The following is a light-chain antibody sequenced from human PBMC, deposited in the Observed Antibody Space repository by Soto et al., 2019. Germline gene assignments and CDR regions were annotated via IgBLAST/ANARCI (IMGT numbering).Light chain of an antibody. V-gene: IGKV3-15*01. Sequence: EIVMTQSPATLSVYPGETATLSCRASQSVGSAVAWYQHKPGQAPRLLIVVASIRATGVPGRFSGGGSGTAFTLTISSLQSEDFAVYYCQQYKNWPPLTFGGGTTVEIK. CDR3: QQYKNWPPLT. J-gene: IGKJ4*01. CDR1: QSVGSA. CDR2: VAS.